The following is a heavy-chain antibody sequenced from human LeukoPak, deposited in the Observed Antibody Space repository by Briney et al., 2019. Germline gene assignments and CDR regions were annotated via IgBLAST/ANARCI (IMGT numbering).Heavy chain of an antibody. D-gene: IGHD3-10*01. J-gene: IGHJ4*02. CDR3: ARSYGSGSYFFPYFDY. CDR1: EYSFTSYW. CDR2: IYPGDSDP. Sequence: PGESLKISCKGSEYSFTSYWIAWVRQMPGKGLEWMGIIYPGDSDPRYSPSFQGQVTISADKSISTAYLQWSSLKASDTAMYYCARSYGSGSYFFPYFDYWGQGTLVTVSS. V-gene: IGHV5-51*01.